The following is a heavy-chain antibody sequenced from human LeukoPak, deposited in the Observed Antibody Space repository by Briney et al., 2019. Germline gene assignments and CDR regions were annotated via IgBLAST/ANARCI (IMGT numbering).Heavy chain of an antibody. CDR2: VKRKTESETT. Sequence: GGSLRLSCVASGFIFSDYFMDWVRQAPGKGLEWVGRVKRKTESETTDYAAPVKGRFTISRDDSKNTMYLQMNSLKTEDTAVYYCTADFGGTDNAFDLWGQGTMVTVSS. V-gene: IGHV3-15*01. CDR3: TADFGGTDNAFDL. CDR1: GFIFSDYF. D-gene: IGHD4-23*01. J-gene: IGHJ3*01.